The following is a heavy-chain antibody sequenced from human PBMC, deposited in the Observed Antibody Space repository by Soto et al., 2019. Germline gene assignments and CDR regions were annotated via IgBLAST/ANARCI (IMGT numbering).Heavy chain of an antibody. CDR2: ISAYNGNT. CDR3: ARGSQGTRDYYYYYGMDV. D-gene: IGHD1-7*01. J-gene: IGHJ6*02. Sequence: QVQLVQSGAEVKKPGASVKVSCKASGYTFTSYGISWVRQAPGQGLEWMGWISAYNGNTNYAQKLQGRVTMTTDTFTSTAYMELRSLRSDDTAVYYCARGSQGTRDYYYYYGMDVWGQGTTVTVSS. V-gene: IGHV1-18*01. CDR1: GYTFTSYG.